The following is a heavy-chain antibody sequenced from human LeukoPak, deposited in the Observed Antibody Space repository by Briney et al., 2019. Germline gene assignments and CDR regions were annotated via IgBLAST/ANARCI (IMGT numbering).Heavy chain of an antibody. Sequence: SETLSLTCTVSGGSISSYYWSWIRQPPGKGLEWIGYIYYSGSTNYNPSLKSRVTISVDTSKNQFSLKLSSVTAADTAVYYCARVAYSSSRQYYFDYWGQGTLVTVSS. CDR2: IYYSGST. CDR1: GGSISSYY. CDR3: ARVAYSSSRQYYFDY. V-gene: IGHV4-59*08. J-gene: IGHJ4*02. D-gene: IGHD6-13*01.